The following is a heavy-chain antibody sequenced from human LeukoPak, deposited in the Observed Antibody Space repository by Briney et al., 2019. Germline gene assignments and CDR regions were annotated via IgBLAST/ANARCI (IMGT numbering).Heavy chain of an antibody. Sequence: GGSLRLSCAASGFTFSAYAMSWVRQAPGKGLEWVSSLDPRGDRTYYADSVKGRFIISRDNSKNTLFLQLNSLRVEDTAVYYCAKVRVLRGRYFEYWGQGSLVTVSS. J-gene: IGHJ4*02. V-gene: IGHV3-23*01. D-gene: IGHD3-10*01. CDR2: LDPRGDRT. CDR1: GFTFSAYA. CDR3: AKVRVLRGRYFEY.